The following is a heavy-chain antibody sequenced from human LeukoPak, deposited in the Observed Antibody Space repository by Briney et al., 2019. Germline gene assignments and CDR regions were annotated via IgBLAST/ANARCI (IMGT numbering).Heavy chain of an antibody. CDR2: ISSSGSTI. V-gene: IGHV3-48*03. Sequence: GGSMRLSCAASGFTFSSYEMNWVRQAPGKGLEWVSYISSSGSTIYYADSVKGRSTISRDNAKNSLYLQMNSLRAEDTAVYYCAKDSGAAGGLLIGYWGQGTLVTVSS. CDR3: AKDSGAAGGLLIGY. D-gene: IGHD3-10*01. CDR1: GFTFSSYE. J-gene: IGHJ4*02.